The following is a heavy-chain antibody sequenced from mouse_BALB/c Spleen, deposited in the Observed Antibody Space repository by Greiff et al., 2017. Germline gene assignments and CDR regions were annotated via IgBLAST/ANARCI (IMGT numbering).Heavy chain of an antibody. CDR2: IDTSDSYT. V-gene: IGHV1-69*01. CDR3: ARTYGNFVRYAMDY. Sequence: VQLQQPGAELVMPGASVKMSCKASGYTFTDYWMHWVKQRPGQGLEWIGAIDTSDSYTSYNQKFKGKATLTVDESSSTAYMQLSSLTSEDSAVYYCARTYGNFVRYAMDYWGQGTSVTVSS. J-gene: IGHJ4*01. CDR1: GYTFTDYW. D-gene: IGHD2-10*02.